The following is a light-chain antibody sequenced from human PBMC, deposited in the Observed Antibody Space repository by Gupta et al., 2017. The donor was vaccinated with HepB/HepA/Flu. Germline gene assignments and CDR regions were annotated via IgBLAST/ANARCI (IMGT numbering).Light chain of an antibody. CDR3: SSYSTADI. CDR2: DVS. V-gene: IGLV2-14*03. CDR1: SNDIGSNKY. J-gene: IGLJ1*01. Sequence: SAPTQPASVSGSPGQSITISCTGTSNDIGSNKYVSWYQQFPGRAPKLMIYDVSNRPSGVSYRFSGSKSGNTASLTISGLQAEDEADYYCSSYSTADIFGTGTRVIVL.